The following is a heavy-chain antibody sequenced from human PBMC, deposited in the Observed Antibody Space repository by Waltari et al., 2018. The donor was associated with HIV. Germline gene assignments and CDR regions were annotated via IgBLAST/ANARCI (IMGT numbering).Heavy chain of an antibody. CDR1: GSTFKSYA. CDR2: INAGSGIA. D-gene: IGHD2-2*01. V-gene: IGHV1-3*01. Sequence: HVQLVQSGAEVRKPGASVKVSCEASGSTFKSYAILWFRQAPGQRPEWMGWINAGSGIATYSQNFQARVSITRDTSARDTSASTVYMELTGLTSEDTATYFCASNPRDCSIDTCYDPSFDYWGQGNLVTVSS. CDR3: ASNPRDCSIDTCYDPSFDY. J-gene: IGHJ4*02.